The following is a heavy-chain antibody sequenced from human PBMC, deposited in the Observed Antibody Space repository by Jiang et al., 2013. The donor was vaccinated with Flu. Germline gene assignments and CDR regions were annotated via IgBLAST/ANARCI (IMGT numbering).Heavy chain of an antibody. CDR3: AKDKNSGSYYYYYYGMDV. J-gene: IGHJ6*02. Sequence: GISWNSGSIGYADSVKGRFTISRDNAKNSLYLQMNSLRAEDTALYYCAKDKNSGSYYYYYYGMDVWGQGTTVTVSS. CDR2: ISWNSGSI. V-gene: IGHV3-9*01. D-gene: IGHD1-26*01.